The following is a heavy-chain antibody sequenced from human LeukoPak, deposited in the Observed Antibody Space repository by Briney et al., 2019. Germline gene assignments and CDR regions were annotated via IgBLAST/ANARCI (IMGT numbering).Heavy chain of an antibody. CDR1: GYSFTSYW. CDR2: IYPGDSDT. D-gene: IGHD3-22*01. V-gene: IGHV5-51*04. J-gene: IGHJ4*02. Sequence: GESLKISCKGSGYSFTSYWIGWVRQMPGKGLEWMAIIYPGDSDTKYSPSSQGQVTISADNHITTAYLQWSSLKASDTAMYYCARSSDSSGYYDYFDYWGQGTLVTVS. CDR3: ARSSDSSGYYDYFDY.